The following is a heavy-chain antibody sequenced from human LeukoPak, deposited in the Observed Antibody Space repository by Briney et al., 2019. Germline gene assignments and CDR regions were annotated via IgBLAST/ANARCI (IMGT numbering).Heavy chain of an antibody. CDR1: GYTFTSYG. CDR3: ARYPTDRWGAGHDHNCFDP. J-gene: IGHJ5*02. D-gene: IGHD3-16*01. CDR2: ISAYNGNT. Sequence: GASVKVSCKASGYTFTSYGIRWVRQAPGQGLEWMGWISAYNGNTNYAQKLQGRVTMTTDTSTSTAYMQLRSLRSDDTAVYYCARYPTDRWGAGHDHNCFDPWGQGTLVTVSS. V-gene: IGHV1-18*01.